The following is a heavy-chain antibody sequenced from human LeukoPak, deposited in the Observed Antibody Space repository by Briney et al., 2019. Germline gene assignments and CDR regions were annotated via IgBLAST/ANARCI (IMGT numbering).Heavy chain of an antibody. CDR1: GFTFNSYA. V-gene: IGHV3-23*01. CDR3: ARGIYFDY. J-gene: IGHJ4*02. Sequence: GGSLRLSCAPSGFTFNSYAMSWVRQAPGKGLEWVSGISSTGATTNYADSVKGRFTISRDNARSSVYLIMSSLRDEDTAVYYCARGIYFDYWGQGTLVTVSS. CDR2: ISSTGATT.